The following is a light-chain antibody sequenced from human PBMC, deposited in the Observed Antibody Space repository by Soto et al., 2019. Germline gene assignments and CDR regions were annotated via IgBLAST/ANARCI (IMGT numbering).Light chain of an antibody. V-gene: IGLV2-14*01. Sequence: QSALTQPASVSGSRGQSITISCTGTSSDVGGYNYVSWYQQHPGKAPKLMIYDVSNRPSGVSNRFSGSKSGNTASLTISGLQAEDEADYYCSSYTSSSTPLYVFGTGTKLTVL. CDR3: SSYTSSSTPLYV. CDR2: DVS. CDR1: SSDVGGYNY. J-gene: IGLJ1*01.